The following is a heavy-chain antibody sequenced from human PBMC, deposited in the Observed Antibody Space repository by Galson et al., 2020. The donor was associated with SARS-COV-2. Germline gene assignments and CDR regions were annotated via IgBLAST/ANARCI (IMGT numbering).Heavy chain of an antibody. CDR3: AKDAARIKYYYDSTLYYMDV. J-gene: IGHJ6*03. Sequence: LSLTCAASGFTFSSYAMSWVRQAPGKGLEWVSAISGSGGSTYYPDSVKGRFTISRDNSKNTLYLQMNSLRAEDTAVYYCAKDAARIKYYYDSTLYYMDVWGKGTTVTVSS. CDR2: ISGSGGST. V-gene: IGHV3-23*01. D-gene: IGHD3-22*01. CDR1: GFTFSSYA.